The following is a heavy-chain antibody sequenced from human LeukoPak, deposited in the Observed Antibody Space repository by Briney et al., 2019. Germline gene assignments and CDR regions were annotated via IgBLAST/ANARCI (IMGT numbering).Heavy chain of an antibody. V-gene: IGHV4-4*07. D-gene: IGHD5-24*01. CDR2: IYTSAGT. Sequence: SETLSLTCTVSGGYISNFYWSWIGQPAGKGLGWIGRIYTSAGTNYTPSLKSQVTLSVDASKTHSSLRLSSLTAADTAVYYGARGRYCSATICSGGDAFDIWGQGTVVTVSS. J-gene: IGHJ3*02. CDR3: ARGRYCSATICSGGDAFDI. CDR1: GGYISNFY.